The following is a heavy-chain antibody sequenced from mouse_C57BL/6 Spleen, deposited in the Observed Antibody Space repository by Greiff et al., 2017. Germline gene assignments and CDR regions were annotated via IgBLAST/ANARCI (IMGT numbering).Heavy chain of an antibody. CDR1: GFTFTDYY. CDR2: IRNKANGYTT. Sequence: EVKLMESGGGLVQPGGSLSLSCAASGFTFTDYYMSWVRQPPGKALEWLGFIRNKANGYTTEYSASVKGRFTISRDNSQSILYLQMNALRAEDSATYYCARYINDYYVSSCYAMDYWGQGTSVTVSS. CDR3: ARYINDYYVSSCYAMDY. J-gene: IGHJ4*01. V-gene: IGHV7-3*01. D-gene: IGHD1-1*01.